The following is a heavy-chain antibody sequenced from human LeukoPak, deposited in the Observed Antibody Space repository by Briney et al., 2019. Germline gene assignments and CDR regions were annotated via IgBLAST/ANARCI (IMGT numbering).Heavy chain of an antibody. V-gene: IGHV4-4*02. D-gene: IGHD3-10*01. J-gene: IGHJ4*02. CDR1: GGSISSSNW. Sequence: SETLSLTCAVSGGSISSSNWWSWVRQPPGKGLEWIGEIYHSGSTNYNPSLKSRVTISVDKSKNQFSLKLSSVTAADTAVYYCARGHGSGSYYNPSPYYFDYWGQGTLVTVSS. CDR3: ARGHGSGSYYNPSPYYFDY. CDR2: IYHSGST.